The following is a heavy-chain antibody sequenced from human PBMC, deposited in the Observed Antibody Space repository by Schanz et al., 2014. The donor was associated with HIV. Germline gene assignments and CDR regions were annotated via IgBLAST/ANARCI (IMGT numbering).Heavy chain of an antibody. CDR1: GDSISSGGYY. D-gene: IGHD3-22*01. J-gene: IGHJ6*02. Sequence: QVQLQESGPGLVKPSQTLSLTCTVSGDSISSGGYYWSWIRQHPGKGLEWIGYIYYSGSTYYNPSLKRRVTMSVDTSENHFSLKLSSATVADTAVYYCARGEGYYYDSSGFPLASGMDVWGQGTTVTVSS. CDR3: ARGEGYYYDSSGFPLASGMDV. CDR2: IYYSGST. V-gene: IGHV4-31*03.